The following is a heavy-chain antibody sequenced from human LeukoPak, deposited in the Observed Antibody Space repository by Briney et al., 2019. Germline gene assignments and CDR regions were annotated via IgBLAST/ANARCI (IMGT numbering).Heavy chain of an antibody. V-gene: IGHV3-43*01. CDR3: AKDKYGSGWYLIDY. D-gene: IGHD6-19*01. J-gene: IGHJ4*02. CDR2: ISWDGGRT. CDR1: GFTFDDYT. Sequence: GGSLRLSCAASGFTFDDYTMHWVRQAPGKGLEWISLISWDGGRTYYADSVKGRFTISRDNSKNSLYLPMNSLRTEDTALYYCAKDKYGSGWYLIDYWGQGTLVTVSS.